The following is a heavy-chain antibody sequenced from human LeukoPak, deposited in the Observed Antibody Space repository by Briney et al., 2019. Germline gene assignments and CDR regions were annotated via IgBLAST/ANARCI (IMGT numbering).Heavy chain of an antibody. Sequence: ASVKISCKASGYALTRYDMHRVRQAPGQGLEWMGIINPSGGTTTYAQKFKGRITMTRDTFTGTVYMEVNSLRSEDTAVYYCARVGVVGYFYYMDVWGKGTTVTVSS. CDR1: GYALTRYD. CDR2: INPSGGTT. J-gene: IGHJ6*03. V-gene: IGHV1-46*01. CDR3: ARVGVVGYFYYMDV. D-gene: IGHD3-10*01.